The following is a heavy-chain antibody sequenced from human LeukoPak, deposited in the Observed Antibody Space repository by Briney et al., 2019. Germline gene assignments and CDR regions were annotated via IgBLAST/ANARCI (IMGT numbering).Heavy chain of an antibody. CDR2: INHSGST. Sequence: PSETLSFTCAVYGGSFSGYYWSWIRQPPGKGLEWIGEINHSGSTNYNPSLKSRVTISVDTSKNQFSLKRSSVTAADTAVYYCARVGYYDLWGQGTLVTVSS. CDR1: GGSFSGYY. CDR3: ARVGYYDL. V-gene: IGHV4-34*01. J-gene: IGHJ4*02. D-gene: IGHD3-22*01.